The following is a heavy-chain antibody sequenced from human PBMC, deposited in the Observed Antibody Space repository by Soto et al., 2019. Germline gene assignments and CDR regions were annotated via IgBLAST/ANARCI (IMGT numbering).Heavy chain of an antibody. Sequence: WASVKVSCKASGYTFTSYAMHWVRQAPGQRLEWMGWINAGNGNTKYSQKFQGRVTITRDTSASTAYMELSSLRSEDTVVYYCARDRSYYYDSSGYYEAPWFDPWGQGTLVTVS. CDR1: GYTFTSYA. CDR3: ARDRSYYYDSSGYYEAPWFDP. J-gene: IGHJ5*02. D-gene: IGHD3-22*01. V-gene: IGHV1-3*01. CDR2: INAGNGNT.